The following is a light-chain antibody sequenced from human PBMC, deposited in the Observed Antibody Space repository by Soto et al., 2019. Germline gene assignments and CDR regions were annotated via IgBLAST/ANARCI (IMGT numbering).Light chain of an antibody. CDR1: SSNIGSNY. CDR2: RNN. Sequence: QSVLTQPPSASGTPGQRVTISCSGSSSNIGSNYVFWYQHLPGTAPKLIIYRNNQRPSGVPDRFSGSKSGTSASLAISGLRSEDETDYYCAAWDDSLSGVVFGGGTQLTVL. V-gene: IGLV1-47*01. J-gene: IGLJ2*01. CDR3: AAWDDSLSGVV.